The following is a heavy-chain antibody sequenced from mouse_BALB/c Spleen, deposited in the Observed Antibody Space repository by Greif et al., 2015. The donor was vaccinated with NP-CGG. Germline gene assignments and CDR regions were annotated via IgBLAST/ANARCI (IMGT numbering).Heavy chain of an antibody. CDR1: GFNIKDTY. Sequence: EVQLQQSGAELVKPGASVKLSCTASGFNIKDTYMHWVKQGPEQGLEWIGRIDPANGNTKYDPKFQGKATITADTSSNTAYLQLSSLTSEDTAVYYCARWDWYFDVWGAGTTVTVSS. V-gene: IGHV14-3*02. CDR2: IDPANGNT. CDR3: ARWDWYFDV. J-gene: IGHJ1*01.